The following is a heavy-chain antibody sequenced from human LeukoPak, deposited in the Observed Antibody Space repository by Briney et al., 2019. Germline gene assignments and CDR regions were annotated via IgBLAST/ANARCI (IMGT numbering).Heavy chain of an antibody. J-gene: IGHJ3*02. CDR3: ARDLRYSSGWYHDAFDI. Sequence: ASVKVSCKASGYTFTSYGISWVRQAPGQGLEWMAWISGYNGNTNDAQKVKGIDTMTPDTSTSTAYMDLRSLRSDNTAVYYCARDLRYSSGWYHDAFDIWGQGTMVTVSS. CDR2: ISGYNGNT. CDR1: GYTFTSYG. D-gene: IGHD6-19*01. V-gene: IGHV1-18*01.